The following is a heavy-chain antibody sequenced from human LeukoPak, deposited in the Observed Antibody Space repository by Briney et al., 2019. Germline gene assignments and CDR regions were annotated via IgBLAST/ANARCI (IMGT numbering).Heavy chain of an antibody. V-gene: IGHV4-34*01. CDR3: ARVKDPGGYYYYYYMDI. J-gene: IGHJ6*03. CDR1: GGSFSGHY. Sequence: SEILSLTCAVYGGSFSGHYWTWIRQPPGKGLEWIGEINHSGSTNYNPSLKSRVTISVDTSKNQLSLKVSSVTAADTAVYYCARVKDPGGYYYYYYMDIWGKGNTVTVSS. D-gene: IGHD3-16*01. CDR2: INHSGST.